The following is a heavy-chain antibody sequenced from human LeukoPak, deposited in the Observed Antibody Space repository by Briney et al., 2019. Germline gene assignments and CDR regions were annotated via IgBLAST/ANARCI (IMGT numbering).Heavy chain of an antibody. CDR1: GYSFIGYY. J-gene: IGHJ3*02. Sequence: ASVKVTCKASGYSFIGYYIHWVRQAAGQGLEWMGWINPNSGGANYAQKFQGRVTMPRDTSISTVYMELTRLRSDDTAMYYCAKSTNWGSISDGFDIWGQGTMVTVAS. D-gene: IGHD7-27*01. CDR3: AKSTNWGSISDGFDI. V-gene: IGHV1-2*02. CDR2: INPNSGGA.